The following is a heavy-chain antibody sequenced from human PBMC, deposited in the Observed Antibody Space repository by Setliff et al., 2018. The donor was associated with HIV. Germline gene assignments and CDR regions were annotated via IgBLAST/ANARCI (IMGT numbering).Heavy chain of an antibody. CDR2: IYHTGSS. J-gene: IGHJ6*03. D-gene: IGHD6-13*01. CDR3: ARVSCSSWYSIPLYYYYSMDV. Sequence: SETLSLTCDVSGFSISSCYYWGWIRQSPGKGLEWIGNIYHTGSSYYNPSLNDRATISLDTSKSQFSLKLSSVTAADTAVYYCARVSCSSWYSIPLYYYYSMDVWGKGTTVTVSS. V-gene: IGHV4-38-2*01. CDR1: GFSISSCYY.